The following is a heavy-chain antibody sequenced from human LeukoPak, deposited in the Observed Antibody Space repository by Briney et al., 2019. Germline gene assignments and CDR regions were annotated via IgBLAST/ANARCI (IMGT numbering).Heavy chain of an antibody. Sequence: PGGSLRLSCAASGFTFSSYGMHWVRQAPGKGLEWVAVISYDGSNKYYADSVKGRFTISRDNSKNTLYLQMNSLRAEDTAVYYCARDWFETYGSGIDYWGQGTLVTVSS. CDR2: ISYDGSNK. J-gene: IGHJ4*02. CDR1: GFTFSSYG. D-gene: IGHD3-10*01. V-gene: IGHV3-30*03. CDR3: ARDWFETYGSGIDY.